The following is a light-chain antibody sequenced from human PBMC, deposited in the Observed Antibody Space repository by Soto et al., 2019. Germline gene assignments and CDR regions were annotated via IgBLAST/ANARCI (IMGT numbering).Light chain of an antibody. CDR3: LQYHYWWT. Sequence: EVVMTQSPATLSVSPGERATLSCRASQSVSSNVAWYQQKPGQAPRLLIYDASTRATGIPARFSGSGSGTEFTLTISSLQSEDFAVYYCLQYHYWWTFGQGTKVDI. V-gene: IGKV3-15*01. J-gene: IGKJ1*01. CDR2: DAS. CDR1: QSVSSN.